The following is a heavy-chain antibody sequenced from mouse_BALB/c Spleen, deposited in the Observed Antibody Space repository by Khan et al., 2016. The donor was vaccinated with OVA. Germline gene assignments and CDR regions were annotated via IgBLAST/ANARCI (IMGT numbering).Heavy chain of an antibody. CDR3: AREASSWDFSVPY. J-gene: IGHJ3*01. CDR2: INPDNAGT. Sequence: VQLQQSGPELVEPGASVKMSCKASGYTFTNYVIHWVKQKPGQGLEWIGYINPDNAGTRYNEKFKDKATLTSDISSTSAYMELLSLTSADSAVSYWAREASSWDFSVPYCGQGSLVTVAA. D-gene: IGHD4-1*01. CDR1: GYTFTNYV. V-gene: IGHV1S136*01.